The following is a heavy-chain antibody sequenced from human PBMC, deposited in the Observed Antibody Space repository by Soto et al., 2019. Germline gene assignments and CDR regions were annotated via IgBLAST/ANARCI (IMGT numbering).Heavy chain of an antibody. Sequence: VSVKVSCKASGYTFTSYGISWVRQAPGQGLEWMGWISAYNGNTNYAQKLQGRVTMTTDTSTSTAYMELRSLRSDDTAVYYCARVMGSGYYGSGSYSFHYYYGMDVWGQGTTVTVSS. CDR3: ARVMGSGYYGSGSYSFHYYYGMDV. V-gene: IGHV1-18*04. CDR1: GYTFTSYG. CDR2: ISAYNGNT. D-gene: IGHD3-10*01. J-gene: IGHJ6*02.